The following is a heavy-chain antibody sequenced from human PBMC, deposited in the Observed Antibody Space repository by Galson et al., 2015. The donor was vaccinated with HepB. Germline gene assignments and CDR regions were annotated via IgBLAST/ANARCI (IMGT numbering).Heavy chain of an antibody. CDR1: GLTFSNYD. J-gene: IGHJ4*02. Sequence: SLRLSCAVSGLTFSNYDMNWVRQAPGKGLEWVSLISSSGGTTYYADSVKGRFTISRDNSKNTLYLQMNSLRVEDTAIYYCAKDRWFHPQLEYWGQGTLVAVSS. D-gene: IGHD4-23*01. V-gene: IGHV3-23*01. CDR2: ISSSGGTT. CDR3: AKDRWFHPQLEY.